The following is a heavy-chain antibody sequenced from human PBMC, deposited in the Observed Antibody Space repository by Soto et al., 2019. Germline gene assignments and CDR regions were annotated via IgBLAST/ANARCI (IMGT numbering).Heavy chain of an antibody. D-gene: IGHD3-22*01. CDR3: ARLNYYDSGGVGFDP. CDR2: IKQDGSER. Sequence: SLKISCAASGFIFSAYWMTWVRQVPVKGLEWVANIKQDGSERYYVDSVKGRFTISRDNAKNSLYLQMSSLRAEDTALYYCARLNYYDSGGVGFDPWGQGTLVTDSS. CDR1: GFIFSAYW. V-gene: IGHV3-7*03. J-gene: IGHJ5*02.